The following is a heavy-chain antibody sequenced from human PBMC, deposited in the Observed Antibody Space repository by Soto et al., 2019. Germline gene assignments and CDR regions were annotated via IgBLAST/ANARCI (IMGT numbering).Heavy chain of an antibody. CDR2: FSSSGGGT. CDR1: GFSFSSYA. CDR3: TKANRYCSGANCFTFDH. V-gene: IGHV3-23*01. D-gene: IGHD2-15*01. Sequence: WGSRWLACTACGFSFSSYAMSWDSQAPGKGLEWVSTFSSSGGGTYYADSVKGRFTISRDNSKNTLYLQMNSLRAEDTAVYYCTKANRYCSGANCFTFDHWGLGTLLTVSS. J-gene: IGHJ4*02.